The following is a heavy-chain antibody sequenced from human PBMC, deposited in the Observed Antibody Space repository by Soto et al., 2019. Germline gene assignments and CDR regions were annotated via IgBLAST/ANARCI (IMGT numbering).Heavy chain of an antibody. D-gene: IGHD3-22*01. Sequence: QVQLQESGPGLVKSSETLSLTCTVSGGSINNYYWTWIRQPPGKGLEWIGYVYYTGSTSYNPSLKSRVTISLDTSMNQFSLTLNSVTAADTAMYFCARYSPPKKSYDSNPGWFDPWGHGTLVAVSS. CDR1: GGSINNYY. CDR3: ARYSPPKKSYDSNPGWFDP. J-gene: IGHJ5*02. CDR2: VYYTGST. V-gene: IGHV4-59*01.